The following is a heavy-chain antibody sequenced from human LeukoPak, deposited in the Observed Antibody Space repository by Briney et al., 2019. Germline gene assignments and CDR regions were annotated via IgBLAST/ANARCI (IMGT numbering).Heavy chain of an antibody. CDR1: AGSISSYY. Sequence: SETLSLTCTVSAGSISSYYWSWIRQPAGKGLEWIGRIYTSGSTNYNPSLKSRVTMSVDTSKNQFSLKLSSVTAADTAVYYCARDHTGNTWNYPGVWGQGTMVTVSS. V-gene: IGHV4-4*07. J-gene: IGHJ3*01. D-gene: IGHD1-7*01. CDR2: IYTSGST. CDR3: ARDHTGNTWNYPGV.